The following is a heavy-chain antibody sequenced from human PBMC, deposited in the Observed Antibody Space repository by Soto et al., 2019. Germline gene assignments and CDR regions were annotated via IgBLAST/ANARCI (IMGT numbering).Heavy chain of an antibody. CDR2: LSGSGGTT. D-gene: IGHD4-17*01. J-gene: IGHJ5*02. V-gene: IGHV3-23*01. CDR3: ARDDDYEANAIDL. CDR1: GVTFSNYA. Sequence: EVQLLESGGGLVQPGGSLRLSCTVSGVTFSNYAMNWVRQAPGKGLEWVSSLSGSGGTTYYADSVKGRFIISRDNSKNTLYLEMDSLRDEDTSVYYCARDDDYEANAIDLWGQGTLVTVSS.